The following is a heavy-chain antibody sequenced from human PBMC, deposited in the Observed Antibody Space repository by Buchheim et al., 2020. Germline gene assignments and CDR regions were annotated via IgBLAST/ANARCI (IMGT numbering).Heavy chain of an antibody. J-gene: IGHJ6*02. V-gene: IGHV4-61*02. D-gene: IGHD3-3*01. CDR2: IYTSGST. CDR3: ASGHYDFWSGSTNDYYYYGMDV. CDR1: GGSISSGSYY. Sequence: QVQLQESGPGLVKPSQTLSLTCTVSGGSISSGSYYWSWIRQPAGKGLEWIGRIYTSGSTNYNPSLKSRVTISVDTSKNQFSLKLSSVTAADTAVYYCASGHYDFWSGSTNDYYYYGMDVWGQGTT.